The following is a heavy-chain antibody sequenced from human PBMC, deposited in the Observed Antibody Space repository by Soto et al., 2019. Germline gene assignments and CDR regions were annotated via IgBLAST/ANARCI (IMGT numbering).Heavy chain of an antibody. CDR3: ATTAIGYFDL. J-gene: IGHJ2*01. D-gene: IGHD5-18*01. CDR1: GGSISSGGYY. Sequence: LCGGSISSGGYYWSWIRQHPGKGLEWIGYIYYSGSTYYNPSLKSRVTISVDTSKNQFSLKLSSVTAADTAVYYCATTAIGYFDLWGRGTLVTVSS. CDR2: IYYSGST. V-gene: IGHV4-31*02.